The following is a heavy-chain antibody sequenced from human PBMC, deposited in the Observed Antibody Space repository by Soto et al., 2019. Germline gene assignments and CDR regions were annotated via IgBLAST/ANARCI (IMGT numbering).Heavy chain of an antibody. J-gene: IGHJ4*02. D-gene: IGHD6-13*01. CDR3: AKDLLGYSSSWYYFDY. Sequence: LRLSCAASGFTFSSYAMSWVRQAPGKGLEWVSAISGSGGSTYYADSVRGRFTISRDNSKNTLYLQMNSLRAEDTAVYYCAKDLLGYSSSWYYFDYWGQGTLVTVSS. CDR2: ISGSGGST. CDR1: GFTFSSYA. V-gene: IGHV3-23*01.